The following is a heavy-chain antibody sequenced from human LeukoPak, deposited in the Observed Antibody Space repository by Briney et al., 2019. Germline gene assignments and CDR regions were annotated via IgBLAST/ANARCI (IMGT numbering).Heavy chain of an antibody. V-gene: IGHV1-8*02. CDR1: GGTFSSYA. J-gene: IGHJ3*02. Sequence: ASVKVSCKASGGTFSSYAISWVRQAPGQGLEWMGWMNPNSGNTGYAQKFQGRVTMTRNTSISTAYMELSSLRSEDTAVYYCARGASTDAFDIWGQGTMVTVSS. D-gene: IGHD3-3*02. CDR3: ARGASTDAFDI. CDR2: MNPNSGNT.